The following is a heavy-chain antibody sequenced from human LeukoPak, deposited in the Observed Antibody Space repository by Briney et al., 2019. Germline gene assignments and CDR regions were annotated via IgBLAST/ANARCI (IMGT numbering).Heavy chain of an antibody. CDR3: VKGGYCSSTSCYMGFDI. D-gene: IGHD2-2*02. CDR2: ISSNGGST. Sequence: PGGSLRLSCSASGFIFSSYAMHWVRQPPGKGLEYVSAISSNGGSTYYGDSVKGRFTTSRDNSKKMLYIQMSSLRAEDAAVYYCVKGGYCSSTSCYMGFDIWGQGTMVTVSS. V-gene: IGHV3-64*05. CDR1: GFIFSSYA. J-gene: IGHJ3*02.